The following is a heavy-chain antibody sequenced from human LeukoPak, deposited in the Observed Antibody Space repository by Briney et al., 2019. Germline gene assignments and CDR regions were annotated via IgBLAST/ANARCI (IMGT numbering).Heavy chain of an antibody. CDR3: ATAGNYRFDY. D-gene: IGHD1-7*01. Sequence: GGSLRLSCAASGFTFSSYGMHWVRQAPGKGLELVAVISYDGSNKYYADSVKGRFTISRDNSKNTLYLQMNSLRAEDTAVYYCATAGNYRFDYWGQGTLVTVSS. J-gene: IGHJ4*02. CDR2: ISYDGSNK. V-gene: IGHV3-30*03. CDR1: GFTFSSYG.